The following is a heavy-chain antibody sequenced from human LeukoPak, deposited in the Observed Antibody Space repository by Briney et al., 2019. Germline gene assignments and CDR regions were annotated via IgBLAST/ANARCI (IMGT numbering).Heavy chain of an antibody. CDR1: GGSISSYY. V-gene: IGHV4-4*07. CDR2: IYTSGST. J-gene: IGHJ5*02. Sequence: PSETLSLTCTVSGGSISSYYWSWIRQPAGKGLEWIGRIYTSGSTNYNPSLKSRVTMSVDTSKNQFSLKLSSVTAADTAVYYCARAHSSSWYYWFDPWGQGTRVTVSS. CDR3: ARAHSSSWYYWFDP. D-gene: IGHD6-13*01.